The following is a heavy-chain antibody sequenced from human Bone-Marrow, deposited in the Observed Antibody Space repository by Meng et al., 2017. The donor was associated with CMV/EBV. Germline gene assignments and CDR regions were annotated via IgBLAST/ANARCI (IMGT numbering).Heavy chain of an antibody. CDR1: GFSFSTYT. Sequence: GESLKISCAPSGFSFSTYTVHWVRQAPGKGLEWVASISSSRSYINYADPVKGRFTISRDNAKDSLYLQRSSLRAEDKAVYYCARERLYQPLWGDALDIWGQGTMVTFSS. CDR2: ISSSRSYI. CDR3: ARERLYQPLWGDALDI. J-gene: IGHJ3*02. D-gene: IGHD2-2*01. V-gene: IGHV3-21*06.